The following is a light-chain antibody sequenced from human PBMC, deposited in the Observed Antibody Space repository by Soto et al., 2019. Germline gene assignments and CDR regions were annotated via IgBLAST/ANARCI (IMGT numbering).Light chain of an antibody. J-gene: IGKJ4*01. CDR2: DTS. Sequence: EIVMTQSPATLSVSPGERATLSCRASETVSDYLAWYQQKPGQTPRLLIYDTSTRATGVPTRFSGSRSGAEFTLTINSLQCEDFAVYYCQPYNNWPLTFGGGTKVDIK. V-gene: IGKV3-15*01. CDR3: QPYNNWPLT. CDR1: ETVSDY.